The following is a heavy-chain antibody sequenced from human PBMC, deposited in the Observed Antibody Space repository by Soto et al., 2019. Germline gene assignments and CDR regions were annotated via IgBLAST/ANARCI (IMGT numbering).Heavy chain of an antibody. CDR1: GFTFTSSA. CDR2: IVVGSGNT. Sequence: ASVKVSCKASGFTFTSSAMQWVREARGQRLEWIGWIVVGSGNTNYAQTFQERVTITRDISTSTAYMELSSLRSEDTAVYYCARGNHRWLQLWYFDLWGRGTLVTVSS. CDR3: ARGNHRWLQLWYFDL. D-gene: IGHD5-12*01. J-gene: IGHJ2*01. V-gene: IGHV1-58*02.